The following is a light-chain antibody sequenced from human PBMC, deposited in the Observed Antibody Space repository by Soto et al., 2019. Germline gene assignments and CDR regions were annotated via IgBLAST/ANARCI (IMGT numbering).Light chain of an antibody. CDR1: SGDDGGYDY. V-gene: IGLV2-14*01. CDR2: EVT. J-gene: IGLJ1*01. Sequence: QSVLTQPASVSGSPGQSIAISCTGTSGDDGGYDYVSWYQQHPDKAPKLMIYEVTKRPSWVSNRFSGSKSGNTASLSIFGLQPEDEADYYCSSHTSGSTRVFGSGTKVTV. CDR3: SSHTSGSTRV.